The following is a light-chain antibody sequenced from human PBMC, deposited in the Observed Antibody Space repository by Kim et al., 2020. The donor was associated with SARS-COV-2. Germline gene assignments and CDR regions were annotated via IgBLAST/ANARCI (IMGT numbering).Light chain of an antibody. CDR2: GAS. V-gene: IGKV3-20*01. Sequence: EIVLTQSPGTLSLSPGGRVTLSCRASQDVDSRYIAWYQKRPGQPPRLLIFGASNRATGIPDRFSGSGSGTDFTLTINRLEPEDFAVYFCHQCGYSSTFGGGTKVDIK. CDR1: QDVDSRY. CDR3: HQCGYSST. J-gene: IGKJ4*01.